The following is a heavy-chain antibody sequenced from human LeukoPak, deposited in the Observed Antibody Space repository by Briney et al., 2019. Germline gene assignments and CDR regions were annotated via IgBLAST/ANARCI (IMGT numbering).Heavy chain of an antibody. V-gene: IGHV3-33*01. CDR2: IWNDGSNN. CDR3: ARDLGAAGYWYFDL. CDR1: GFTFSSYG. Sequence: GGSLRLSCAASGFTFSSYGMHWVRQAPGKGLEWVAVIWNDGSNNYYADSVKGRFTISRDNSKNTLFLQMNSLRAEDTAVYYCARDLGAAGYWYFDLWGRGTLVTVSS. J-gene: IGHJ2*01. D-gene: IGHD6-13*01.